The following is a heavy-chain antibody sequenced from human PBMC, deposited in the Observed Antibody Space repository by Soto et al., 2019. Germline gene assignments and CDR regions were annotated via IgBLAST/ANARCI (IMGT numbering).Heavy chain of an antibody. CDR3: ATLPPRIEVVVTPIPT. D-gene: IGHD2-21*02. V-gene: IGHV4-4*02. J-gene: IGHJ5*02. CDR2: IYHTGRT. CDR1: GASISSTYW. Sequence: QVQLRESGPGLVKPSGTLSLTCVVSGASISSTYWWSWVRQPPGKGLEWIGEIYHTGRTKYNTSLKSRVTISIDKSNNDFSLKLNSVTAADTAVYYCATLPPRIEVVVTPIPTWGQGILVTVSS.